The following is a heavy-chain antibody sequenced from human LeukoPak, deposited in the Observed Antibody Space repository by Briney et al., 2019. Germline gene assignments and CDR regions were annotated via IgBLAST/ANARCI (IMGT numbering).Heavy chain of an antibody. J-gene: IGHJ4*02. CDR3: ARVTQSWAVVPAAQTRYFDY. Sequence: GGSLRLSCAASGFNVNSYYMSWVRQAPGRGLEWVSALSSGDNTHYADSVNGRFTISRDNSKNTLYLQLNSLRAEDTAVYYCARVTQSWAVVPAAQTRYFDYWGQGTLVTVSS. CDR2: LSSGDNT. V-gene: IGHV3-53*01. D-gene: IGHD2-2*01. CDR1: GFNVNSYY.